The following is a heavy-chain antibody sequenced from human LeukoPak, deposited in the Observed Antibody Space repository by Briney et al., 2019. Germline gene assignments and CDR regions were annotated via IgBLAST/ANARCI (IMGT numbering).Heavy chain of an antibody. CDR1: GGSFSGYY. J-gene: IGHJ6*02. Sequence: SETLSLTCAVYGGSFSGYYGSWIRQPPGKGLEWIGEINHSGSTNYNPSLKSRVTISVDTSKNQFSLKLSSVTAADTAVYYRARAGANIAEGFYYGMDVWGQGTTVTVSS. CDR3: ARAGANIAEGFYYGMDV. CDR2: INHSGST. D-gene: IGHD6-13*01. V-gene: IGHV4-34*01.